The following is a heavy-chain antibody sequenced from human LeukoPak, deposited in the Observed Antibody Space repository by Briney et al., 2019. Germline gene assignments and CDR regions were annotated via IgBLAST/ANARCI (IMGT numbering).Heavy chain of an antibody. Sequence: SETLSLTCAVYGGSFSGYYWSWIRQPPGKGLEWIGEINHSGGTNYNPSLKSRVTISVDTSKNQFSLKLSSVTAADTAVYYCARGADIVVVPAAKWFDPWGQGTLVTVSS. V-gene: IGHV4-34*01. J-gene: IGHJ5*02. CDR3: ARGADIVVVPAAKWFDP. CDR2: INHSGGT. D-gene: IGHD2-2*01. CDR1: GGSFSGYY.